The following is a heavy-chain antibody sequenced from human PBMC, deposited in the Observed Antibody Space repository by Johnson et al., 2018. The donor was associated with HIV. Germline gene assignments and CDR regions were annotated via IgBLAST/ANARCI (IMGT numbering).Heavy chain of an antibody. CDR1: GFTFSSYA. D-gene: IGHD3-22*01. CDR3: ARDSHYYDSSGPISHNGAFDI. Sequence: QVQLVESGGGVVQPGRSLRLSCAASGFTFSSYAMHWVRQAPGKGLEWVAVISYDGSNKYYADSVKGRFTISRDNSKNTLYFQMNSLRAEDTAVYYCARDSHYYDSSGPISHNGAFDIWGQGTMVIVSS. V-gene: IGHV3-30*14. J-gene: IGHJ3*02. CDR2: ISYDGSNK.